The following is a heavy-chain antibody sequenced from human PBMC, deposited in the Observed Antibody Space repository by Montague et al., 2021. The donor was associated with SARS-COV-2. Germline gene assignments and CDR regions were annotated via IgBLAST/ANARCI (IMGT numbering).Heavy chain of an antibody. CDR3: VEIVGAADY. CDR1: GGSISSSSYY. Sequence: SETLSLTCTVSGGSISSSSYYWGWIRQPPGKGLEWIGSIYYSGSTYYTPSLKSRVTISVDTSKNQFALKLGSVTAADTAVYYCVEIVGAADYWGQGTLVTVSS. J-gene: IGHJ4*02. D-gene: IGHD1-26*01. CDR2: IYYSGST. V-gene: IGHV4-39*01.